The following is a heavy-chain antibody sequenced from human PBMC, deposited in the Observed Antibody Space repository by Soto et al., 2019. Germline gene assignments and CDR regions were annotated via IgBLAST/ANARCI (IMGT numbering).Heavy chain of an antibody. V-gene: IGHV3-23*01. CDR2: VAYNGDP. J-gene: IGHJ4*02. CDR1: GFIFSHYA. D-gene: IGHD1-1*01. Sequence: DVQLLESGGGLAQPGGSLRLSCEASGFIFSHYAMTWVRQAPGKGLEWVSTVAYNGDPYSPDSVKGRFTISRDNSRNTVTLQMTSLRAEDTAVYFCAKIRGTTVPSGTRTFDYWGQGTLVTVSS. CDR3: AKIRGTTVPSGTRTFDY.